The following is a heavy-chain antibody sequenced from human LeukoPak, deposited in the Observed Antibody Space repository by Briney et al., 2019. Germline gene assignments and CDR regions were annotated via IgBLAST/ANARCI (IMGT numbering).Heavy chain of an antibody. V-gene: IGHV3-48*03. CDR2: FAGSATTT. D-gene: IGHD3-22*01. CDR1: GFDFSAYE. Sequence: PGGSLRLSCAASGFDFSAYEMNWVRQAPGKGLEWVSYFAGSATTTYYADSVKGRFTISRDNAKNSLYLQMNSLRAEDTALYYCAAIGYHLDCWGQGTLVTVSS. CDR3: AAIGYHLDC. J-gene: IGHJ4*02.